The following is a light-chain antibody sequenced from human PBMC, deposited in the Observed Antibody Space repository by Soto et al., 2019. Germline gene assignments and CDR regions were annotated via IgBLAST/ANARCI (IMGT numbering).Light chain of an antibody. CDR3: QQYDSSPIT. CDR1: QTVATN. Sequence: ELVMTQSPATLSVSPGERGTLSCRASQTVATNLAWYQQKPGQAPSLLIYGASGRATGIPDRFSGSGSGTDFTLTISRLEPEDFAVYYCQQYDSSPITFGQGHDWRL. CDR2: GAS. V-gene: IGKV3-20*01. J-gene: IGKJ5*01.